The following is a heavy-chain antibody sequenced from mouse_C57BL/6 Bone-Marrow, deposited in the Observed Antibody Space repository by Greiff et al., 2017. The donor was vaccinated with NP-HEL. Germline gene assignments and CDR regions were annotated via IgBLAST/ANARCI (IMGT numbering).Heavy chain of an antibody. Sequence: QVQLQQSGAELVRPGTSVKMSCKASGYTFTNYWIGWAKQRPGHGLEWIGDIYPGGGYTNYNEKIKGKATLTADKSSSTAYMQFSSLTSEDSAIYYWARLHFFYAMDYWGQGTSVTVSS. CDR3: ARLHFFYAMDY. V-gene: IGHV1-63*01. J-gene: IGHJ4*01. CDR2: IYPGGGYT. CDR1: GYTFTNYW.